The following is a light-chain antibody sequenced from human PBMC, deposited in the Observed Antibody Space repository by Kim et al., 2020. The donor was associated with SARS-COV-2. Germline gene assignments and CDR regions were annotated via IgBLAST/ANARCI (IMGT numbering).Light chain of an antibody. V-gene: IGKV3-15*01. CDR3: QQYNKWPPIT. CDR2: GAS. CDR1: QSVDSN. J-gene: IGKJ5*01. Sequence: EIVMTQSPATLSVSPGERATLSCAASQSVDSNLAWYQQKPGQAPTLLIYGASSRATGVPARFSDSGSGTEFTLTISSLQSEDFALYYCQQYNKWPPITFGQVTRLEIK.